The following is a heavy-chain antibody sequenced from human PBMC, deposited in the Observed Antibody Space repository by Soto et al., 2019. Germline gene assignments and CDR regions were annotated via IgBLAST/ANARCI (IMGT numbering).Heavy chain of an antibody. Sequence: ASVKVSCKASGYTFTSYAMHWVRQAPGQRLEWMGWINAGNGNTKYSQKFQGRVTITRDTSASTAYMELSSLRSEDTAVYYCATSGIVGATPGGSYWGHGTLVTVSS. CDR3: ATSGIVGATPGGSY. J-gene: IGHJ4*01. V-gene: IGHV1-3*01. D-gene: IGHD1-26*01. CDR1: GYTFTSYA. CDR2: INAGNGNT.